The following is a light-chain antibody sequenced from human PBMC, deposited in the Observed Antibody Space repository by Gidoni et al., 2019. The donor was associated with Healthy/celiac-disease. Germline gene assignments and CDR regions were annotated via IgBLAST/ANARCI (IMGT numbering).Light chain of an antibody. Sequence: DIQMTKSPSSLSASVGVRVTITCRASQGISSYLNWYQQKPGKAPKLLIYAASSLQSGVPSRFSGSGSGTDFTLTISSLQPEDFATYYCQQSYSTLWTFGQGTKVEIK. J-gene: IGKJ1*01. V-gene: IGKV1-39*01. CDR2: AAS. CDR1: QGISSY. CDR3: QQSYSTLWT.